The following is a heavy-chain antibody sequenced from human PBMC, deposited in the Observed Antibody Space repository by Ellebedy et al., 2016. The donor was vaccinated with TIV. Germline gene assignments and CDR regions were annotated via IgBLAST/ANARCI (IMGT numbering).Heavy chain of an antibody. Sequence: PGGSLRLSCAVSGFTFSNYAIHRVRQAPGKGLEWVAVVSFDGDNKDYADSVKGRFTVSRDNSKNTLYLQMSSLRPEDTAVYYCARDKNSGWSYFEYWGQGTRVTVSS. CDR1: GFTFSNYA. J-gene: IGHJ4*02. D-gene: IGHD6-19*01. CDR2: VSFDGDNK. V-gene: IGHV3-30-3*01. CDR3: ARDKNSGWSYFEY.